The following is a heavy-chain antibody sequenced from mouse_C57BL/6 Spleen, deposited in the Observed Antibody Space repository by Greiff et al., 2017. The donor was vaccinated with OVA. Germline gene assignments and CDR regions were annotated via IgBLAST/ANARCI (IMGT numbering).Heavy chain of an antibody. Sequence: VQLQQSGAELVKPGASVKISCKASGYAFSSYWMNWVKQRPGKGLEWIGQIYPGDGDTNYNGKFKGKATLTADKSSSTAYMQLSSLTSEDSAVYFCASPYYGSRGGYFDYWGQGTTLTVSS. CDR1: GYAFSSYW. V-gene: IGHV1-80*01. CDR2: IYPGDGDT. J-gene: IGHJ2*01. D-gene: IGHD1-1*01. CDR3: ASPYYGSRGGYFDY.